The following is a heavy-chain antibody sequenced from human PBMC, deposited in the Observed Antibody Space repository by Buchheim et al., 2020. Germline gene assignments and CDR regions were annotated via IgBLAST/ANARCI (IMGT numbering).Heavy chain of an antibody. CDR3: AKVSVVPAAMSRGYYYGMDV. Sequence: EVQLLESGGGLVQPGGSLRLSCAASGFTFSSYAMSWVRQAPGKGLEWVSALSGSGGSTYYADSVKGRFTISRDNSKNTLYLQMNSLRAEDTAVYYCAKVSVVPAAMSRGYYYGMDVWGQGTT. J-gene: IGHJ6*02. CDR2: LSGSGGST. CDR1: GFTFSSYA. V-gene: IGHV3-23*01. D-gene: IGHD2-2*01.